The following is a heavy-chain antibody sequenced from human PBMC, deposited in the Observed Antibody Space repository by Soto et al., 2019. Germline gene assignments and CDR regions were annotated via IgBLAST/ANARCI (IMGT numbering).Heavy chain of an antibody. CDR3: ERDDGGESGRFTFDN. CDR1: GFTLSDHY. D-gene: IGHD1-26*01. CDR2: SSNSGTFT. J-gene: IGHJ5*02. Sequence: GGSLRLSCAASGFTLSDHYMSWIRQAPGKGLEWVSFSSNSGTFTKYADSVKGRFTISRDNAKNSLYLQMNSLRAEDTAVYYCERDDGGESGRFTFDNWGQGPLVTVYS. V-gene: IGHV3-11*06.